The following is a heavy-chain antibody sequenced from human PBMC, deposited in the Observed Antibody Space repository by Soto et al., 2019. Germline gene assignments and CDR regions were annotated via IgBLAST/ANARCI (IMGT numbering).Heavy chain of an antibody. CDR1: GFTFSSYA. CDR2: ISGSGGST. CDR3: ARTKYYYDSSGYYSYYYGMDV. V-gene: IGHV3-23*01. D-gene: IGHD3-22*01. Sequence: PGGSLRLSCAASGFTFSSYAMSWVRQAPGKGLEWVSAISGSGGSTYYADSVKGRFTISRDNSKNTLYLQMNSLRAEDTAVYYCARTKYYYDSSGYYSYYYGMDVWGQGTTVTVSS. J-gene: IGHJ6*02.